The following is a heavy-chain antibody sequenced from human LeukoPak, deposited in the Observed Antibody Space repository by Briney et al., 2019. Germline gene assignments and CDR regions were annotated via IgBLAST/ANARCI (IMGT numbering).Heavy chain of an antibody. CDR2: INPNSGGT. Sequence: ASMKVSCKASGYTFTSYYMHWVRQAPGQGLEWMGRINPNSGGTNYAQKFQGRVTMTRDTSISTAYMELSRLRSDDTAVYYCARGYNWNDDYWGQGTLVTVSS. V-gene: IGHV1-2*06. J-gene: IGHJ4*02. D-gene: IGHD1-1*01. CDR3: ARGYNWNDDY. CDR1: GYTFTSYY.